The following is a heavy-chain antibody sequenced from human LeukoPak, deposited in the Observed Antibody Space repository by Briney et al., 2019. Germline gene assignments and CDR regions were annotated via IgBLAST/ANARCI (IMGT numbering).Heavy chain of an antibody. V-gene: IGHV3-49*03. CDR1: GFTFGDYA. J-gene: IGHJ4*02. D-gene: IGHD3-10*01. Sequence: GGSLRLSCTASGFTFGDYAMSWFRQAPGKGLEWVGFIRSKAYGGTTEYAASVKGRFTISRDDSKSIAYLQMNSLKTEDTAVXYXXRDYXXSXSYYKNWGQGTLVTVSS. CDR2: IRSKAYGGTT. CDR3: XRDYXXSXSYYKN.